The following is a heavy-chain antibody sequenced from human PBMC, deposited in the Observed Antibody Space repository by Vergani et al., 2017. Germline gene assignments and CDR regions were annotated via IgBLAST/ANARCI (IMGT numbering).Heavy chain of an antibody. CDR2: IYYSGST. CDR1: GGSISSYY. V-gene: IGHV4-59*05. J-gene: IGHJ4*02. Sequence: QVQLQESGPGLVKPSETLSLTCTVSGGSISSYYWSWIRQPPGKGLEWIGSIYYSGSTYYNPSLKSRVTISVDTSKNQFSLKLSSVTAADTAVYYCARSIQLASKDYWGQGTLVTVSS. D-gene: IGHD5-18*01. CDR3: ARSIQLASKDY.